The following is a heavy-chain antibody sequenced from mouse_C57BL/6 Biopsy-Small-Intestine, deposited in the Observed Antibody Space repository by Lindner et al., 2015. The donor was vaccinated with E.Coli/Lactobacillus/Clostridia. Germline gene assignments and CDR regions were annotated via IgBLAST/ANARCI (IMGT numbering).Heavy chain of an antibody. Sequence: EVQLQESGGGLVKPGGSLKLSCAASGFTFSDYGMHWVRQAPEKGLEWVAYISSGSSTIYYADTVKGRFTISRDNAMNTLFLQMTSLRSEDTAMYYCARHHYDYDMDYWGQGTSVTVSS. V-gene: IGHV5-17*01. J-gene: IGHJ4*01. D-gene: IGHD2-4*01. CDR1: GFTFSDYG. CDR2: ISSGSSTI. CDR3: ARHHYDYDMDY.